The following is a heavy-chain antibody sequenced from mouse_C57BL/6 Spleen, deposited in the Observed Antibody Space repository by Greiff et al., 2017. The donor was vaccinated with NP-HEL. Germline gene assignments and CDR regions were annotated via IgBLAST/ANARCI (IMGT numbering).Heavy chain of an antibody. V-gene: IGHV1-64*01. D-gene: IGHD2-3*01. CDR2: IHPNSGST. CDR1: GYTFTSYW. CDR3: ARKGNDGYYFDY. Sequence: QVQLQQPGAELVKPGASVKLSCKASGYTFTSYWMHWVKQRPGHGLEWIGMIHPNSGSTNYNEKFKSKATLTVDKSSSTAYMQLSSLSSEDSAVYYCARKGNDGYYFDYWGQGTTLTVSS. J-gene: IGHJ2*01.